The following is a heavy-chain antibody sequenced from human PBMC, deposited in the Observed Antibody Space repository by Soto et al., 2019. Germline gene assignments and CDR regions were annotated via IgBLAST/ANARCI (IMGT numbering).Heavy chain of an antibody. D-gene: IGHD3-9*01. V-gene: IGHV4-4*07. CDR1: GGSISTYD. Sequence: SETLSLTCTVTGGSISTYDWCWIRQSAGKGLEWLGRIHTSGNTNYNSSLKSRLSMSVDTSKNQFSLKLSSVTAADKAVYYCERGAIRGGLDVWGQGTTVTVSS. J-gene: IGHJ6*02. CDR3: ERGAIRGGLDV. CDR2: IHTSGNT.